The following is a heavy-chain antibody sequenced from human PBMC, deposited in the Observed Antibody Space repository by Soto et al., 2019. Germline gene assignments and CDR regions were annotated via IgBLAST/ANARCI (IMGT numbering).Heavy chain of an antibody. J-gene: IGHJ4*02. CDR1: GFTFSNAW. CDR3: TTDVQQLRDIDY. D-gene: IGHD6-13*01. V-gene: IGHV3-15*07. Sequence: GGSLRLSCAAFGFTFSNAWMNWVLQAPGKGLEWVGRIKSKTDGGTTDYAAPVKGRFTISRDDSKNTLYLQMNSLKTEDTAVYYCTTDVQQLRDIDYWGQGTLVTVSS. CDR2: IKSKTDGGTT.